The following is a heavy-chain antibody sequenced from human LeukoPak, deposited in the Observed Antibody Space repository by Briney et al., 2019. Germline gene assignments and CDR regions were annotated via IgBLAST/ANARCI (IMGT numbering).Heavy chain of an antibody. CDR1: GFTFSSYG. CDR2: IWYDGSNK. CDR3: ARVWQDYSGVDY. J-gene: IGHJ4*02. Sequence: GGSLRLSCAESGFTFSSYGMHWVRQAPGKGLEWVAVIWYDGSNKYYADSVKGRFTISRDNAKSSLYLQMNSLRDEDTAVYYCARVWQDYSGVDYWGQGTLVTVSS. V-gene: IGHV3-33*01. D-gene: IGHD2-21*01.